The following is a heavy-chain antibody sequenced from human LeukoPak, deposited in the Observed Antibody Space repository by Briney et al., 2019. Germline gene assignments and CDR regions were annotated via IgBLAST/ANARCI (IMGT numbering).Heavy chain of an antibody. V-gene: IGHV3-23*01. CDR2: VGGRGVKT. D-gene: IGHD2-2*01. CDR3: AKRGDCSGTCTYDY. J-gene: IGHJ4*02. Sequence: GGSLRLSCAASGFTFSNYAIHWVRQAPGKGLEWVSIVGGRGVKTYYADSVKGRFTISRDNSKNAVYLQMNSLRAEDTAVYYCAKRGDCSGTCTYDYWGQGTPVTVSS. CDR1: GFTFSNYA.